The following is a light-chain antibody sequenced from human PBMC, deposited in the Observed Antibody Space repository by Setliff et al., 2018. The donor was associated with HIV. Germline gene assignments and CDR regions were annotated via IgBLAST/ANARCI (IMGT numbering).Light chain of an antibody. Sequence: QSALTQPASVSGSPGQSITISCTGSSSDIGAYNYVSWYQQHPGKVPKVIIYDVRKRPSGVSGRFSGSKSANTASLTISGLQAEDEATYYCSSYVNIYTLVFGSGTKVTVL. CDR1: SSDIGAYNY. CDR3: SSYVNIYTLV. J-gene: IGLJ1*01. V-gene: IGLV2-23*02. CDR2: DVR.